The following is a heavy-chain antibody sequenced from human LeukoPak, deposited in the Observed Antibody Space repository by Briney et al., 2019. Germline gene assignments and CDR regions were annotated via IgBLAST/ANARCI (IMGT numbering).Heavy chain of an antibody. CDR1: GGSISSYY. D-gene: IGHD4-23*01. CDR3: AMGLAWKLDY. Sequence: SETLSLTCTVSGGSISSYYWSWIRQPPGKGLEWIGYIYSSGITNYNPSLKSRVTISVDTSTNQFSLKLNSVTAADTAMYYCAMGLAWKLDYWGQGTLVTVSS. V-gene: IGHV4-59*01. J-gene: IGHJ4*02. CDR2: IYSSGIT.